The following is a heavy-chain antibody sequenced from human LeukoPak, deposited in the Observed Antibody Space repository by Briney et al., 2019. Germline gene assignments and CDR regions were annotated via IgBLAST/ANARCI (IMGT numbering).Heavy chain of an antibody. CDR2: ISYDGSNK. J-gene: IGHJ3*02. D-gene: IGHD2-15*01. Sequence: GGSLRLSCAASGFTLSSYAMHWVRQAPGKGLEWVAVISYDGSNKYYADSVKGRFTISRDNSKNTLYLQMNSLRAEDTAVYYCARLGYCSGGSCYRAFDIWGQGTMVTVSS. CDR1: GFTLSSYA. V-gene: IGHV3-30*04. CDR3: ARLGYCSGGSCYRAFDI.